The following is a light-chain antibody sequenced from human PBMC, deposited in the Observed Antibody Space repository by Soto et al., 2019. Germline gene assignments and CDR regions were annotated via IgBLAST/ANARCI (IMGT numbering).Light chain of an antibody. CDR3: QQYYTPRT. CDR2: WAS. Sequence: DIVMTQSPDSLAVSLGERATINCKSSQSVLYSLNNQNYLAWYQQKPGQPPKLLFYWASTRESGVPDRFSGSGSGTDFTLTISSLQAEDVAVYYCQQYYTPRTFGQGTKVDIK. V-gene: IGKV4-1*01. J-gene: IGKJ1*01. CDR1: QSVLYSLNNQNY.